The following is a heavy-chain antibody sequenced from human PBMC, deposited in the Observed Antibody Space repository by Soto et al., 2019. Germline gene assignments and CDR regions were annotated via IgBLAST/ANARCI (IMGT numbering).Heavy chain of an antibody. CDR3: AREISGRDAFDI. J-gene: IGHJ3*02. CDR2: IYYSGSS. D-gene: IGHD2-15*01. Sequence: SETLSLTCTVSGGSISRYYWSWIRQPPGKGLEWIGYIYYSGSSNYNPSLKSRVTISVDTSKNHFSLKLMSVTAADTAVYYCAREISGRDAFDIWGQGTMVTVSS. V-gene: IGHV4-59*01. CDR1: GGSISRYY.